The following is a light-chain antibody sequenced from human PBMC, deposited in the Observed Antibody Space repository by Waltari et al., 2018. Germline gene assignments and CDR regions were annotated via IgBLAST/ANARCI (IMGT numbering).Light chain of an antibody. CDR1: QGIGTW. Sequence: IQMTQSPSSVSPSVGDPVTITCRASQGIGTWLAWYQQNPGRAPKLLIFASSILYRGVPSSISGSGSGTDFTLTISSLQAEDFATYYCQQTSNFPYTFGQGTKVEIK. J-gene: IGKJ2*01. V-gene: IGKV1-12*01. CDR3: QQTSNFPYT. CDR2: ASS.